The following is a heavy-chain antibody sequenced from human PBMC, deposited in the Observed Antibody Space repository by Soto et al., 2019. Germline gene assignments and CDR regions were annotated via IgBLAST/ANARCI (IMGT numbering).Heavy chain of an antibody. CDR3: ARLGFHSSPLDAFDI. CDR1: GYSFTSYW. Sequence: GESLKISCKGSGYSFTSYWIGWVRQMPGKGLEWMGIIYPGDSDTRYSPSFQGQVTISADKSISTAYLQWSSLKASDTAMYYCARLGFHSSPLDAFDIWGQGTMVTVSS. V-gene: IGHV5-51*01. D-gene: IGHD6-13*01. CDR2: IYPGDSDT. J-gene: IGHJ3*02.